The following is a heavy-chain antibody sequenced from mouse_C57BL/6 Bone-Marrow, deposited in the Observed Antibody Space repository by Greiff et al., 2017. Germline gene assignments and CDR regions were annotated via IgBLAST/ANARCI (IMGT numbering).Heavy chain of an antibody. CDR1: GFTFSRYA. V-gene: IGHV5-4*01. Sequence: EVQLMESGGGLVKPGGSLKLSCAASGFTFSRYAMSWVRQTSEKRLEWVATISDGGSYTYYPDNVKGRFTISRNNAKNNLYLQMSQLKSEDTDMYYCAREMDYWGQGTSVTVSS. CDR2: ISDGGSYT. CDR3: AREMDY. J-gene: IGHJ4*01.